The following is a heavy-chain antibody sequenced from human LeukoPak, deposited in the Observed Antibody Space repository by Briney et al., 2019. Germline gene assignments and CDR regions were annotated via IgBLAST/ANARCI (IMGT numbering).Heavy chain of an antibody. CDR3: ARDRSDYYDSSGYYRGELDY. V-gene: IGHV1-18*01. J-gene: IGHJ4*02. CDR1: GYTFTSYG. D-gene: IGHD3-22*01. Sequence: ASVKVSCKASGYTFTSYGISWVRQAPGQGLEWMGWITGYNANAKYAQNLQGRVTMTTDTSTSTAYMDLRSLRSDDTAVYYCARDRSDYYDSSGYYRGELDYWGQGTLVTVSS. CDR2: ITGYNANA.